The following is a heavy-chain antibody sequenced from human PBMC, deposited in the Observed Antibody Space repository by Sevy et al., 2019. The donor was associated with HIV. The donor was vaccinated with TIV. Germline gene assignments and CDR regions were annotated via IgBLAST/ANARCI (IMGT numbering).Heavy chain of an antibody. J-gene: IGHJ4*01. Sequence: ASVKVSCKISGYTFSSYRITWVRQAPGQGLECMGWISPHNGDTNYAQKLQSRVTMITDTSTTTAYMELRNLRSDDTAVYYCARAYCSGGRCYSLAYWGQGTLVTVSS. CDR2: ISPHNGDT. CDR3: ARAYCSGGRCYSLAY. V-gene: IGHV1-18*01. D-gene: IGHD2-15*01. CDR1: GYTFSSYR.